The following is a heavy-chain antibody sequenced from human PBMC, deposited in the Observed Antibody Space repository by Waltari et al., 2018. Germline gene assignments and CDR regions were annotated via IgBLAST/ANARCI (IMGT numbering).Heavy chain of an antibody. CDR1: GGTFSSYA. CDR3: AIQTTGEMATKGFDY. V-gene: IGHV1-69*01. CDR2: IIPIFGTA. J-gene: IGHJ4*02. D-gene: IGHD5-12*01. Sequence: QVQLVQSGAEVKKPGSSVKVSCKASGGTFSSYAISWVRPAPGQGLEWMGGIIPIFGTANYAQKFQGRVTMTADESTSTAYMELSSLRSEDTAVYYCAIQTTGEMATKGFDYWGQGTLVTVSS.